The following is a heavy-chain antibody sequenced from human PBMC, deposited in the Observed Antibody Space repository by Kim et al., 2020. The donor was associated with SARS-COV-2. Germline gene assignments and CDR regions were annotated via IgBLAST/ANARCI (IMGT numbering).Heavy chain of an antibody. CDR2: INTYNGKT. D-gene: IGHD6-25*01. V-gene: IGHV1-3*04. CDR3: ARERAYKYNSNGYYFFDY. J-gene: IGHJ4*02. Sequence: ASVKVSCKTSGYNFTTHAVHWVRQAPGQRLEWLGWINTYNGKTAYSQKFQGRVSITSDTSASTVYMDLSSLQSEDTAEYSCARERAYKYNSNGYYFFDYWGQGTLVTVSS. CDR1: GYNFTTHA.